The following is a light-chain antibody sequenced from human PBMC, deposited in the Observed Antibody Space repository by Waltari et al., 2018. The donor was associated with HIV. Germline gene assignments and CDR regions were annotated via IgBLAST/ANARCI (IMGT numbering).Light chain of an antibody. CDR1: QTISSN. J-gene: IGKJ2*01. CDR2: AAS. Sequence: EIVMTQSPATLSVSPGERATLSCRASQTISSNLAWYQHKPGQSPRLLIYAASTRATGIPARFSASGSGTEFTLTISSLQSEDFAVYYCQQYYNWLPYTFGQGTKLEIK. V-gene: IGKV3-15*01. CDR3: QQYYNWLPYT.